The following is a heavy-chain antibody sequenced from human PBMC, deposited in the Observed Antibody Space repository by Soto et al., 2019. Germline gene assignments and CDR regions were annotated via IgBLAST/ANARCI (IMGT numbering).Heavy chain of an antibody. CDR1: GGSISSYY. D-gene: IGHD3-16*02. V-gene: IGHV4-59*01. CDR3: ARMARQSLSGFDY. CDR2: IYYSGST. Sequence: WETLSLTCTVSGGSISSYYWSWIRQPPGKGLEWIGYIYYSGSTNYNPSLKSRVTISVDTSKNQFSLKLSSVTAADTAVYYCARMARQSLSGFDYRGQGTLVTVSS. J-gene: IGHJ4*02.